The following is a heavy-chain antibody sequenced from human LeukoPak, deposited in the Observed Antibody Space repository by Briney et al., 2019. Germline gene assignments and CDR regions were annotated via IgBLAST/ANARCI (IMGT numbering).Heavy chain of an antibody. Sequence: SETLSLTCTVSGGSISSGSYYWSWIRQPAGKGLEWIGRIYTSGSTNYNPSLKSRVTISVDTSKNQFSLKLSSVTAADTAVYYCARERIAVVENYYYYYMDVWGKGTTVTVSS. J-gene: IGHJ6*03. CDR2: IYTSGST. D-gene: IGHD6-19*01. CDR3: ARERIAVVENYYYYYMDV. CDR1: GGSISSGSYY. V-gene: IGHV4-61*02.